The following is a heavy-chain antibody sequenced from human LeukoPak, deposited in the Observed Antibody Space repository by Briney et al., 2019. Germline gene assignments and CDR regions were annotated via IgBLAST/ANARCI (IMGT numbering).Heavy chain of an antibody. CDR1: GDSVSGNSAA. CDR2: TYYRSKWYD. V-gene: IGHV6-1*01. J-gene: IGHJ4*02. CDR3: ARERLVLGGNFDY. D-gene: IGHD6-19*01. Sequence: PSQTLSLTCAISGDSVSGNSAAWSWFRQSPSRGLEWLGRTYYRSKWYDDYAISVKSRITINPDTSKNQFSLHLNSVSPEDTAVYFCARERLVLGGNFDYWGQGTLVTVSS.